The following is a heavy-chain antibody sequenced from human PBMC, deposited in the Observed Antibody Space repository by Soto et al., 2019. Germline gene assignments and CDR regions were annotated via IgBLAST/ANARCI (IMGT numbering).Heavy chain of an antibody. Sequence: LALTCTVSGGSVSSGSYYWSWIRQPPGKGLEWIGYIYYSGSTNYNPSLKSRVTISVDTSKNQFSLKLSSVTAADTAVYYCARERYCGGDCYTQEYYFDYWGQGTLVTVSS. CDR2: IYYSGST. J-gene: IGHJ4*02. D-gene: IGHD2-21*02. V-gene: IGHV4-61*01. CDR1: GGSVSSGSYY. CDR3: ARERYCGGDCYTQEYYFDY.